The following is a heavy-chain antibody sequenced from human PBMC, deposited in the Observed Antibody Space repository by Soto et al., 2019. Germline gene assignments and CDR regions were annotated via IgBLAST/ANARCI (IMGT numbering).Heavy chain of an antibody. CDR2: IIPIFGTA. CDR1: GGTFSSYA. CDR3: ARVPTVYSKNDN. J-gene: IGHJ4*02. D-gene: IGHD6-13*01. Sequence: ASVKVSCKASGGTFSSYAISWVRQAPGQGLEWMGGIIPIFGTANYAQKFQGRVTMTADESTSTAYMELSSLRFEDTAVYYCARVPTVYSKNDNGGKGTLVTVPS. V-gene: IGHV1-69*13.